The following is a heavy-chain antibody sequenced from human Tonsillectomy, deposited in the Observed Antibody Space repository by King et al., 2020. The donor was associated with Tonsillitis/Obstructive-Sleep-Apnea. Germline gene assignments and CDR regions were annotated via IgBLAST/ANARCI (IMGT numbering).Heavy chain of an antibody. V-gene: IGHV1-69*01. CDR1: VGTFSSYA. CDR2: IIPIFGTA. J-gene: IGHJ5*02. Sequence: QLVQSGAEVKKPGSSVKVSCKASVGTFSSYAISWVRQAPGQGLEWMGGIIPIFGTANYAQKFQGRVTITADESTSTAYMELSSLRSEDPAVYYCARARITIFGVVIIPSWFDPWGQGTLVTVSS. D-gene: IGHD3-3*01. CDR3: ARARITIFGVVIIPSWFDP.